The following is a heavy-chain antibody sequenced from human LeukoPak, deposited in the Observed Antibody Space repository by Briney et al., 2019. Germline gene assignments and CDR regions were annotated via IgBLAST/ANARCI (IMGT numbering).Heavy chain of an antibody. Sequence: SETLSLTCGVYGGSFSGYYWNWIRQSPGKGLEWIGEINHSGSTNYNPSLKSRVTISVDTSKNQFSLKLGSVTAADTAVYYCARRGKGYYYGSGSYGFDYWGQGTLVTVSS. CDR2: INHSGST. CDR3: ARRGKGYYYGSGSYGFDY. J-gene: IGHJ4*02. V-gene: IGHV4-34*01. D-gene: IGHD3-10*01. CDR1: GGSFSGYY.